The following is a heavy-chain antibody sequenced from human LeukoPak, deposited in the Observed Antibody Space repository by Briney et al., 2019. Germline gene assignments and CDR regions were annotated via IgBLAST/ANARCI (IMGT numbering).Heavy chain of an antibody. CDR1: GFTFSSYA. D-gene: IGHD3-3*01. CDR2: ISGSGGST. Sequence: GGSLRLSCAASGFTFSSYAMSWVRQAPGKGLEWVSAISGSGGSTYYADSVKGRFTISRDNSKNTLYLQMNSLRAEDTAVYYCAKQIFGVVIIPADYWGQGTLVTVSS. CDR3: AKQIFGVVIIPADY. V-gene: IGHV3-23*01. J-gene: IGHJ4*02.